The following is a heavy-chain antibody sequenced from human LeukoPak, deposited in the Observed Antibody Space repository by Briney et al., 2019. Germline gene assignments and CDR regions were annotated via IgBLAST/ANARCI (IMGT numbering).Heavy chain of an antibody. D-gene: IGHD1-26*01. CDR2: ISYDGGNK. J-gene: IGHJ5*02. V-gene: IGHV3-30*04. CDR3: ATGGGIVRATTYNWFDP. Sequence: GGSLRLSCAASGFTFSNYAMHWVRQAPGKGLEWVAVISYDGGNKYYADSVKGRFTISRDSSKNTLYLQMNSLRAEDTAVYYCATGGGIVRATTYNWFDPWGQGTLVTVSS. CDR1: GFTFSNYA.